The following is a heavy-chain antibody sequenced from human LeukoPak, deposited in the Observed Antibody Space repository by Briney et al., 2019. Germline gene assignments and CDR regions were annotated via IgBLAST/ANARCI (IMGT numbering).Heavy chain of an antibody. D-gene: IGHD3-22*01. Sequence: GASVKVSCKASGYTFTGHYIHWVRQAPGQGLEWMGWIRPNTGGTKYAQKFQGRVTVTRDTSSSTAYMELSSLRSADTAVYYCASEYKYDSSGANAFDIWGQGTMVTVSS. CDR3: ASEYKYDSSGANAFDI. CDR1: GYTFTGHY. CDR2: IRPNTGGT. V-gene: IGHV1-2*02. J-gene: IGHJ3*02.